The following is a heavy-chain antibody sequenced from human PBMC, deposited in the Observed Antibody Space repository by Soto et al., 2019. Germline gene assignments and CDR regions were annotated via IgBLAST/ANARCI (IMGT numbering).Heavy chain of an antibody. J-gene: IGHJ6*02. CDR1: GGTFSSYA. CDR2: IIPIFGTA. V-gene: IGHV1-69*13. CDR3: ARVTGEVSNYYYYGMDF. Sequence: SVKVSCKASGGTFSSYAISWVRQAPGQGLEWMGGIIPIFGTANYAQKFQGRVTITADESTSTAYMELSSLRSEDTAVYYCARVTGEVSNYYYYGMDFSGQGTSVTVSS. D-gene: IGHD4-17*01.